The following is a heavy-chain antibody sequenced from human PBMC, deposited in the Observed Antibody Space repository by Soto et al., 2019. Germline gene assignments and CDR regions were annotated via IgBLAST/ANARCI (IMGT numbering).Heavy chain of an antibody. J-gene: IGHJ4*02. V-gene: IGHV3-30-3*01. CDR3: ARDRYFDSYSFDY. CDR1: GFTFTAFA. Sequence: QVQLVESGGGVVQPGRSLRLSCAASGFTFTAFAMHWVRQAPGKGLEWVAIISYDGSNTHYADSVKGRLTISRDNSKNTVYLQMNSLRPEDTAVYYCARDRYFDSYSFDYWGQGTLVTVSS. CDR2: ISYDGSNT. D-gene: IGHD3-9*01.